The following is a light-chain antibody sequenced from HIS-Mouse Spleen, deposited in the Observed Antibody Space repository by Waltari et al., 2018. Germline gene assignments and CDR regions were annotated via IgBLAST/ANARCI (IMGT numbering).Light chain of an antibody. Sequence: QSALTQPASVSGSPGQSITISCTGTSSDVGGYNYVSWYQQHPGKAPKLMIYEVSNWPSGVSTRFVGSKSGNTASLTISGLQAEDEADYYCSSYTSSSTLVFGGGTKLTVL. V-gene: IGLV2-14*01. CDR1: SSDVGGYNY. CDR2: EVS. J-gene: IGLJ3*02. CDR3: SSYTSSSTLV.